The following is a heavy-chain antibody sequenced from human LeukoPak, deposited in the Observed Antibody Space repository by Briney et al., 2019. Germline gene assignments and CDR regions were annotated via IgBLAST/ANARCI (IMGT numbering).Heavy chain of an antibody. CDR3: AKGDVDTAMVTGFDY. CDR1: GFTFSSYA. Sequence: GGSLRLSCAASGFTFSSYAISWVRQAPGKGLEWVSAISGSGGSTYYADSVKGRFTISRDNSKNTLYLQMNSLRAEDTAVYYCAKGDVDTAMVTGFDYWGQGTLVTVSS. V-gene: IGHV3-23*01. CDR2: ISGSGGST. D-gene: IGHD5-18*01. J-gene: IGHJ4*02.